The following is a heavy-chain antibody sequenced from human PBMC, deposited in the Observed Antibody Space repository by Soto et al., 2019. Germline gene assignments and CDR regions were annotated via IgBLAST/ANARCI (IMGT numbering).Heavy chain of an antibody. CDR3: EAELYTGGRCCSFNI. V-gene: IGHV1-58*01. D-gene: IGHD2-15*01. CDR1: WVTSSNSA. CDR2: IIIASGQT. J-gene: IGHJ3*02. Sequence: ASVKASCKTSWVTSSNSAVQWVRQSREQRLEWIGWIIIASGQTNYAQNLQERITITRDMSTSTAYMELSSLRSEHTAIYYSEAELYTGGRCCSFNICGQGTMVPV.